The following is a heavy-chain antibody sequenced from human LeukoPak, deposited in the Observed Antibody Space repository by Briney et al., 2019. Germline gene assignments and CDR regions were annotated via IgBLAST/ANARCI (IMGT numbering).Heavy chain of an antibody. CDR1: GGSISSGDYY. Sequence: SETLSLTCTVSGGSISSGDYYWSWIRQPPGKGLEWIGYIYYSGSTNYNPSLKSRVTISVDTSKNQFSLKLSSVTAADTAVYYCARYIAARPGYAFDIWGQGTMVTVSS. D-gene: IGHD6-6*01. J-gene: IGHJ3*02. CDR3: ARYIAARPGYAFDI. V-gene: IGHV4-61*08. CDR2: IYYSGST.